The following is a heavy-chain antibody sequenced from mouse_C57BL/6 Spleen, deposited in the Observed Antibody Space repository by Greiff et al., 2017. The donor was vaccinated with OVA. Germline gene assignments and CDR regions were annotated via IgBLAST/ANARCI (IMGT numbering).Heavy chain of an antibody. D-gene: IGHD3-3*01. CDR2: IDPSDSNT. J-gene: IGHJ4*01. Sequence: QVQLQQPGAELVMPGASVKLSCKASGYTFTSYWMPWVKQRPGQGLEWIGEIDPSDSNTNYNQKFKGKSTLTVDRSSSTAYMKLSSLTSEDSAVDNGARKGPGNDAMDYWGQGTSVTVSS. CDR3: ARKGPGNDAMDY. CDR1: GYTFTSYW. V-gene: IGHV1-69*01.